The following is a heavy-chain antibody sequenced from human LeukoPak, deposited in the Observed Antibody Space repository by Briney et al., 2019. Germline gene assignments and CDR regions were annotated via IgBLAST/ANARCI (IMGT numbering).Heavy chain of an antibody. J-gene: IGHJ4*02. D-gene: IGHD3-22*01. CDR1: GFTFSTYS. CDR2: ITGSGSTK. V-gene: IGHV3-48*04. CDR3: ARLLDISDH. Sequence: GGSLRLSCAASGFTFSTYSMNWVRQAPGKGLEWVSYITGSGSTKYYADSVRGRFTISRDNSKNSLYLQINSLRAEDTAVYYCARLLDISDHWGQGTLVTVSS.